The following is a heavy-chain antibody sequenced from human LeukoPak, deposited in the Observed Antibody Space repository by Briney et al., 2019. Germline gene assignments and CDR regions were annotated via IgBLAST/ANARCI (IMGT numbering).Heavy chain of an antibody. J-gene: IGHJ4*02. Sequence: GASVKVSCKASGYTFTSYGISWVRQAPGQGLEWMGWFSAYNGNTNYAQKLQGRVTMTTDTSTSTAYMELRSLRSDDTAVYYCARDLDYDFWSGYYTFDYWGQGTLVTVSS. D-gene: IGHD3-3*01. V-gene: IGHV1-18*01. CDR3: ARDLDYDFWSGYYTFDY. CDR2: FSAYNGNT. CDR1: GYTFTSYG.